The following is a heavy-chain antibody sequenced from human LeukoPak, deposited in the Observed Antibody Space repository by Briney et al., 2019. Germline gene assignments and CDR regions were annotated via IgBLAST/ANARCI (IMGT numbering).Heavy chain of an antibody. CDR3: ARGFREVVLWFGGNWFDP. V-gene: IGHV4-34*01. Sequence: SETLSLTCTVSGGSISSYYWSWIRQPPGKGLEWIGEINHSGSTNYNPSLKSRVTISVDTSKNQFSLKLSSVTAADTAVYYCARGFREVVLWFGGNWFDPWGQGTLVTVSS. CDR2: INHSGST. D-gene: IGHD3-10*01. J-gene: IGHJ5*02. CDR1: GGSISSYY.